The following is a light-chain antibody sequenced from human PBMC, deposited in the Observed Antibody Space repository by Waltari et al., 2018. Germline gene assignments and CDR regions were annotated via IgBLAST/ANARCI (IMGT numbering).Light chain of an antibody. CDR3: QQYNTYPWT. CDR1: ERISRW. Sequence: DIQMTQSPSTLSASVGDRVTITCRASERISRWLAWYQQKPGMAPKLLICQASSLEDGVPSRFSGSGFETEFSLSISSLQPEDFTTYYCQQYNTYPWTFGQGTKVEIK. J-gene: IGKJ1*01. CDR2: QAS. V-gene: IGKV1-5*03.